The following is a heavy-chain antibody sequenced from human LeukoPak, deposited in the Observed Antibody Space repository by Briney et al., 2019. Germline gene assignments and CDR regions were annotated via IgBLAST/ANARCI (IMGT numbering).Heavy chain of an antibody. CDR1: GGSISSTSYS. CDR2: IYYSGTT. D-gene: IGHD3-22*01. J-gene: IGHJ4*02. V-gene: IGHV4-39*07. CDR3: AGIPLFYSDRSGYVKSY. Sequence: SETLSLTCTVSGGSISSTSYSWGWIRQPPDKGLEWIGSIYYSGTTFYNPSLKSRVTISVDTSKNQFSLKLSSVTAADTALYYCAGIPLFYSDRSGYVKSYWGQGSLVTVSS.